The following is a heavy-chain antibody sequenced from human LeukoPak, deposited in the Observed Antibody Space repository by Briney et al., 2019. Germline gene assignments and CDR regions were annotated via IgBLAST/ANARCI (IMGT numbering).Heavy chain of an antibody. J-gene: IGHJ4*02. CDR3: ARGLSGYSYGYFIDY. V-gene: IGHV4-59*01. Sequence: SETLSLTCTISGGSISSYYWSWIRQPPGKGLEWIGYIYYSGSTNYNPSLKSRVTISVDTSRNQFSLRLSSVTAADTAVYYCARGLSGYSYGYFIDYWGQGTLVTVSS. CDR2: IYYSGST. D-gene: IGHD5-18*01. CDR1: GGSISSYY.